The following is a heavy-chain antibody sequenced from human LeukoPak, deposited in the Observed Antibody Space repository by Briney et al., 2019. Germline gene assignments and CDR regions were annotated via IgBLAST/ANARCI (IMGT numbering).Heavy chain of an antibody. CDR1: GDSISSGDYY. V-gene: IGHV4-61*02. J-gene: IGHJ4*02. CDR3: TMNDYGGNASDY. Sequence: SETLSLTCTVSGDSISSGDYYWSWIRQPAGKGLEWIGRISSSGSTNYNPSLKSRVTISVDTSKNQFSLKLSSVTAADTAVYYCTMNDYGGNASDYWGQGTLVTVSS. D-gene: IGHD4-23*01. CDR2: ISSSGST.